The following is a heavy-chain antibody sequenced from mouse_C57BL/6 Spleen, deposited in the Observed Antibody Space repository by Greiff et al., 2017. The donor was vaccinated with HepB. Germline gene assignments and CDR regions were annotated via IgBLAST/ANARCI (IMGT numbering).Heavy chain of an antibody. Sequence: QVQLQQSGAELVRPGASVTLSCKASGYTFTDYEMHWVKQTPVHGLEWIGAIDPETGGTAYNQKFKGKAILTADKSSSTAYMELRNLTSEDSAVYYCTRGLGYWGQGTTLTVSS. CDR3: TRGLGY. CDR1: GYTFTDYE. J-gene: IGHJ2*01. V-gene: IGHV1-15*01. CDR2: IDPETGGT.